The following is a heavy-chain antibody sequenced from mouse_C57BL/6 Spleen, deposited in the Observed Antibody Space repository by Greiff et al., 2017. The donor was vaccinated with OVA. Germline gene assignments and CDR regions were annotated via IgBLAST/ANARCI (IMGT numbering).Heavy chain of an antibody. CDR3: ARGAITTVVDPYYAMDY. CDR2: IHPNSGST. V-gene: IGHV1-64*01. CDR1: GYTFTSYW. D-gene: IGHD1-1*01. Sequence: QVQLQQPGAELVKPGASVKLSCKASGYTFTSYWMHWVKQRPGQGLEWIGMIHPNSGSTNYNEKFKSKATLTVDKSSSTAYMQLSSLTSEDSAVYYCARGAITTVVDPYYAMDYWGQGTSVTVSS. J-gene: IGHJ4*01.